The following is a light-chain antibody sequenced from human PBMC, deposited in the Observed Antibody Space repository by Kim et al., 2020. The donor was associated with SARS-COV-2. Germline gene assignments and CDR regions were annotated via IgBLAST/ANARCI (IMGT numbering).Light chain of an antibody. V-gene: IGLV2-8*01. J-gene: IGLJ1*01. CDR2: EVN. CDR3: SSYAGSNNYV. Sequence: GQSVTISCTGTSSDVGGYNFVSWYQQHPGKAPKLMISEVNKRPSGVPDRFSGSKSGNTASLTVSGLQAEDEADYYCSSYAGSNNYVFGTGTKVTVL. CDR1: SSDVGGYNF.